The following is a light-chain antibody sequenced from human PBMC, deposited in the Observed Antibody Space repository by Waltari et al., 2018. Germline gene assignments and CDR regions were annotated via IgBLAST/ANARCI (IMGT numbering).Light chain of an antibody. CDR1: LSILHSYQKKNP. V-gene: IGKV4-1*01. J-gene: IGKJ3*01. CDR2: GAS. CDR3: QQYYSTPFT. Sequence: DIVMTQSPDSLSVSLGERATIYCTSSLSILHSYQKKNPLGWYQQKSGQSPKLLIYGASTRESVVPDRFSGSGSATDFTLTISSLQTEDVAVYYCQQYYSTPFTFGPGTKVDIK.